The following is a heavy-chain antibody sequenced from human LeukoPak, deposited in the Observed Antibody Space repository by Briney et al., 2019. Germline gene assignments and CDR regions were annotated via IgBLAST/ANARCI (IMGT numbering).Heavy chain of an antibody. CDR2: IRSKANSYET. Sequence: GGSLKLSCAASGFTLSGSAMHCVRQASGKGGEGVGRIRSKANSYETAYAASVKGRFTISRDNSKNPAYLQMNSLKTEDTAVYYCTRQGGYSGYGVPFDYWGQGTLVTVSS. CDR1: GFTLSGSA. J-gene: IGHJ4*02. V-gene: IGHV3-73*01. D-gene: IGHD5-12*01. CDR3: TRQGGYSGYGVPFDY.